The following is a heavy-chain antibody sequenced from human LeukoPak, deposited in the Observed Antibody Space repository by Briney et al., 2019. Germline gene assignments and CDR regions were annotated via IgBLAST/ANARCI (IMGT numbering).Heavy chain of an antibody. J-gene: IGHJ4*02. Sequence: ASVKVSCKASGYTFTSYDINWVRQATGQGLEWMGWMNPNSGNTGYAQKFQGRVTMTRNTSISTAYMELSSLRSEDTAVYYCARDGGSYLPLDYWGQGTLVTVSS. D-gene: IGHD1-26*01. V-gene: IGHV1-8*01. CDR2: MNPNSGNT. CDR1: GYTFTSYD. CDR3: ARDGGSYLPLDY.